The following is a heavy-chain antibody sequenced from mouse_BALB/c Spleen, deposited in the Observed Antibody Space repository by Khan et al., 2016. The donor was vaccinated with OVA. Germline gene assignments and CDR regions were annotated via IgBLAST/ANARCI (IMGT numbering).Heavy chain of an antibody. D-gene: IGHD1-2*01. CDR2: ISPGSGDT. CDR1: GYTFTDYY. Sequence: QVQLQQSGAELARPGASVKLSCKASGYTFTDYYINWVKQRTGQGLEWIGEISPGSGDTYYNEKFKGKATLTADKSSSTVYMQLRSLTAEASAVYFCARRNYFGYTFAYWGQGTLVTVSA. V-gene: IGHV1-77*01. J-gene: IGHJ3*01. CDR3: ARRNYFGYTFAY.